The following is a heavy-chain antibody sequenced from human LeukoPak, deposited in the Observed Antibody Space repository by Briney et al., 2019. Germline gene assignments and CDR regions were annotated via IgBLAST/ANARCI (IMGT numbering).Heavy chain of an antibody. Sequence: SETLSLTCTVSGGSISSSSYYWGWIRRPPGKGLEWIGSIYYSGSTYYNPSLKSRVTISVDTSKNQFSLKLSSVTAADTAVYYCARGVATITEVDYWGQGTLVTVSS. CDR3: ARGVATITEVDY. D-gene: IGHD5-24*01. J-gene: IGHJ4*02. CDR2: IYYSGST. CDR1: GGSISSSSYY. V-gene: IGHV4-39*07.